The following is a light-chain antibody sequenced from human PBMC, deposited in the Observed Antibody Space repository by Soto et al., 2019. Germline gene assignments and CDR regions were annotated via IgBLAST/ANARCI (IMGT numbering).Light chain of an antibody. CDR2: DND. CDR1: SSNIGSNY. CDR3: GAWDTSLSVVV. Sequence: QSVLTQPPSVSGAPGQRVTISCSGSSSNIGSNYVSWYQQLPGTAPKLLIYDNDKRPSGIPDRFSGSKSGTSATLGITGLQTGDEADYYCGAWDTSLSVVVFGGGTKLTVL. V-gene: IGLV1-51*01. J-gene: IGLJ2*01.